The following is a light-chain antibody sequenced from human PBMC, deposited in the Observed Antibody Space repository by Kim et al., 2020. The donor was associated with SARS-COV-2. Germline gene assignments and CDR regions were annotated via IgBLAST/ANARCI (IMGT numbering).Light chain of an antibody. CDR2: LNSDGSH. CDR3: QTWGTGIRV. V-gene: IGLV4-69*01. Sequence: QPVLTQSPSASASLGASVKLTCTLSSVHRNYAIAWHQQQPEKGPRYLMKLNSDGSHSKGDGIPDRFSGSSSGAERYLTISSLQSEDEADYYCQTWGTGIRVFGGGTKLTVL. J-gene: IGLJ3*02. CDR1: SVHRNYA.